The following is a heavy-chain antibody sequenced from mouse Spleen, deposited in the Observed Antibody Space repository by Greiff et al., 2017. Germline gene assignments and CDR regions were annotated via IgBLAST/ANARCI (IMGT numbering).Heavy chain of an antibody. J-gene: IGHJ3*01. CDR3: ARLCYYGSGTY. D-gene: IGHD1-1*01. CDR1: GYTFTSYG. Sequence: QVQLQQSGAELVKPGASVKLSCKASGYTFTSYGMHWVKQRPGQGLEWIGMIHPNSGSTNYNEKFKSKATLTADKSSSTAYMQLSSLTSEDSAVYYCARLCYYGSGTYWGQGTLVTVSA. CDR2: IHPNSGST. V-gene: IGHV1-64*01.